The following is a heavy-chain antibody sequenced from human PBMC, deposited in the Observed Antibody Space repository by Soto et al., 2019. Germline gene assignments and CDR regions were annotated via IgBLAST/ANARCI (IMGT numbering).Heavy chain of an antibody. J-gene: IGHJ3*02. D-gene: IGHD2-2*01. Sequence: QVQLVESGGGVVQPGRSLRLSCAASGFTLRNYGMNWVRQAPGKGLEWVASISFDGSDKYSADSVKGRFTISRDISKNTLVLQMNSRRAEDTAVYYGAKDLTSYAPEALDIWGQGTMVTVSS. V-gene: IGHV3-30*18. CDR3: AKDLTSYAPEALDI. CDR1: GFTLRNYG. CDR2: ISFDGSDK.